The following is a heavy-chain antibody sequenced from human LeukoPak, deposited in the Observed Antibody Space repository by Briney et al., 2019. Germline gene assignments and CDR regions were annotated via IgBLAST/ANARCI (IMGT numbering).Heavy chain of an antibody. Sequence: PSETLSLTCAVYGGSISGYYWSWIRQPPGKGLEWVGEIHYTGGTSYNPSLKSRATISIDTSKNQLSLKLSSVTAADTAVYYCARGNILSGYCFDFWGQGALVTVSS. CDR3: ARGNILSGYCFDF. D-gene: IGHD3-9*01. J-gene: IGHJ4*02. CDR1: GGSISGYY. V-gene: IGHV4-34*01. CDR2: IHYTGGT.